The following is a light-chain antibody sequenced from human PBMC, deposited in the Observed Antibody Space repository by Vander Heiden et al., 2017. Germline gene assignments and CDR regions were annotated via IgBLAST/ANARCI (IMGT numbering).Light chain of an antibody. CDR2: EVS. V-gene: IGLV2-23*02. Sequence: QSALTQPASLSGPPGQSITISCTRTSSDVGSYNLVSWYQQHPGKAPELVIDEVSKRTCVVSKRFSGSKSGNTDSLTISELQAEDEADYYCCSYAVSSTFVVFGGVTKLTVL. CDR3: CSYAVSSTFVV. J-gene: IGLJ2*01. CDR1: SSDVGSYNL.